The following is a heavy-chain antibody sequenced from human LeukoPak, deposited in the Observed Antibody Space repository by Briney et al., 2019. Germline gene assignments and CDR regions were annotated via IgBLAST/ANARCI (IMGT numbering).Heavy chain of an antibody. CDR1: GESISGFY. CDR2: IYYSGST. CDR3: ARIAAAGTVHWFDP. V-gene: IGHV4-59*01. Sequence: SETLSLTCTVSGESISGFYWTWIRQPPGKGLEWIGYIYYSGSTNYNPSLKSRVTISVDTSKNQFSLKLSSVTAADTAVYYCARIAAAGTVHWFDPWGQGTLVTVSS. J-gene: IGHJ5*02. D-gene: IGHD6-13*01.